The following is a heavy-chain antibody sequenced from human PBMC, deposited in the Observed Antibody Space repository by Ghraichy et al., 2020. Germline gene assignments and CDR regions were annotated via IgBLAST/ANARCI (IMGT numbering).Heavy chain of an antibody. Sequence: LSLTCAASGFTFSSYAMSWVRQAPGKGLEWVSAISGSGGSTYYADSVKGRFTISRDNSKNTLYLQMNSLRAEDTAVYYCAKGDSSGWLRYFDYWGQGTLVTVSS. CDR1: GFTFSSYA. J-gene: IGHJ4*02. CDR3: AKGDSSGWLRYFDY. D-gene: IGHD6-19*01. CDR2: ISGSGGST. V-gene: IGHV3-23*01.